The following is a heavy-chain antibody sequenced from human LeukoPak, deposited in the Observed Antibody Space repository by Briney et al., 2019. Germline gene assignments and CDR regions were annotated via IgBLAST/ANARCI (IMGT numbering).Heavy chain of an antibody. J-gene: IGHJ4*02. D-gene: IGHD6-13*01. CDR3: AKVYARGQQMANEYYFDY. CDR2: ISYDGSNK. CDR1: GFTFSIYG. Sequence: PGGPLRLSCAASGFTFSIYGMHWVRQAPGKGLEWVAVISYDGSNKYYADSVKGRFTISRDNSKNTLYLQMNSLRAEDTAVYYCAKVYARGQQMANEYYFDYWGQGTLVTVSS. V-gene: IGHV3-30*18.